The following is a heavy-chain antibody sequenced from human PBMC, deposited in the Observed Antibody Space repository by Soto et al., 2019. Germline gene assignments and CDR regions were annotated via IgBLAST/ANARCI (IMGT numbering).Heavy chain of an antibody. V-gene: IGHV1-3*01. D-gene: IGHD6-19*01. Sequence: GASVKVSCKASGYTFSSYAIHWVRQAPGQGLEWMGWIHAGNGNTKYSQKFQGSLTFTRDTSASTVYMEMSSLRSEDTAVYYCAKDEGYSSGWSYLDYWGQGTLVTVSS. CDR2: IHAGNGNT. CDR1: GYTFSSYA. J-gene: IGHJ4*02. CDR3: AKDEGYSSGWSYLDY.